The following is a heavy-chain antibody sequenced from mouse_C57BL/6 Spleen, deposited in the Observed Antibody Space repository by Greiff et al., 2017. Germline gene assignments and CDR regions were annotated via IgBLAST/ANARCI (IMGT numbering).Heavy chain of an antibody. CDR2: INPSTGGT. Sequence: LQQSGPELVKPGASVKISCKASGYSFTGYYMHWVKQSSEKSLEWIGEINPSTGGTSYNQKFKGKATLTVDKSSSTAYMQLKSLTSEDSAVYYCARVSLAYWGQGTLVTVSA. CDR1: GYSFTGYY. J-gene: IGHJ3*01. V-gene: IGHV1-43*01. CDR3: ARVSLAY.